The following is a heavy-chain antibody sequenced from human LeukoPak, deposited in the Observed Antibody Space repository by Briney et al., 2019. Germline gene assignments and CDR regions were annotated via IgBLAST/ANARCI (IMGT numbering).Heavy chain of an antibody. V-gene: IGHV1-18*04. J-gene: IGHJ4*02. CDR2: ISAYNGNT. CDR1: GYTFTSYG. Sequence: ASVTVSCKASGYTFTSYGTSWGRQAPGQGLEWMGRISAYNGNTTYAQKLQGRVTMTTDTSMSTAYMELRSLRSDDTAVYYCARVPLIVVVPAALSGDYWGQGPLVIVSS. CDR3: ARVPLIVVVPAALSGDY. D-gene: IGHD2-2*01.